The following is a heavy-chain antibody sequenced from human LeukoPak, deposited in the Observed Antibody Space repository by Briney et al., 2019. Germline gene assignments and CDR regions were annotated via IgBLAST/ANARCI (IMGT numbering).Heavy chain of an antibody. J-gene: IGHJ3*02. CDR3: ARQVYYDSSGYWINPKKNAFDI. D-gene: IGHD3-22*01. CDR2: ISYSGST. CDR1: GGSISSGGHY. V-gene: IGHV4-61*08. Sequence: SETLSLTCTVSGGSISSGGHYWSWIRQHPGKGLEWIGYISYSGSTNYNPSLKSRVTISVDTPKNQFSLKLSSVTAADTAVYYCARQVYYDSSGYWINPKKNAFDIWGQGTMVTVSS.